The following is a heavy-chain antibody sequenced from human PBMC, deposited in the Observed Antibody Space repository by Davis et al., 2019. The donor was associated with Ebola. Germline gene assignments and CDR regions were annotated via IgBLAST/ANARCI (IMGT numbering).Heavy chain of an antibody. D-gene: IGHD3-22*01. CDR3: ARDMIVVVTLYGMDV. CDR1: GFRFRDYG. CDR2: ISYDSRQE. Sequence: GESLKISCAGSGFRFRDYGMHWVRQTPGKGLEWVAVISYDSRQESFSDSVRGRFTVSRDNSKKMFYLQMNSLRAEDTAVYYCARDMIVVVTLYGMDVWGKGTTVTVSS. J-gene: IGHJ6*04. V-gene: IGHV3-30*03.